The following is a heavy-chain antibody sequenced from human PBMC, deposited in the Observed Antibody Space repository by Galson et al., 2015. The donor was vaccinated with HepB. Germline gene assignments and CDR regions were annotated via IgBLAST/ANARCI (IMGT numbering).Heavy chain of an antibody. V-gene: IGHV1-18*01. Sequence: SVKVSCKASGYTFSSYSITWVRQAPGQGLEWMGWISPQNRDTKYARKLQDRVTIIADESTSTAYMDLSSLRSEDTAVYYCASSLIRDGYNYDYFDYWGQGTLVTVSS. CDR1: GYTFSSYS. CDR2: ISPQNRDT. J-gene: IGHJ4*02. D-gene: IGHD5-24*01. CDR3: ASSLIRDGYNYDYFDY.